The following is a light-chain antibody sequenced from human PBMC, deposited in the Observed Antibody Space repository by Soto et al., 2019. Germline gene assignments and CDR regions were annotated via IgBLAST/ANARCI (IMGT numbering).Light chain of an antibody. Sequence: QSALTQPASVSGSPGQSITISCTGTISDVGGYNYVSWYQQHPGKAPKLMIYEVSNRPSGVSNRFYGSKSGNTASLTISGLQAEDEADYYCSSYTTSSIWVFGGGTKLTVL. CDR3: SSYTTSSIWV. CDR2: EVS. J-gene: IGLJ3*02. CDR1: ISDVGGYNY. V-gene: IGLV2-14*01.